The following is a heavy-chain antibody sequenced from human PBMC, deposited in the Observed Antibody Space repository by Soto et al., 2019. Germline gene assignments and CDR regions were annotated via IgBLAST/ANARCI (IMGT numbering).Heavy chain of an antibody. D-gene: IGHD6-19*01. CDR2: INHSGST. J-gene: IGHJ4*02. CDR3: ASGYSSGWSPKIFDY. CDR1: GGSFSGYY. Sequence: SETLSLTCAVYGGSFSGYYWSWIRQPPGKGLEWIGEINHSGSTNYNPSLKSRVTISVDTSKNQFSLKLSSVTAADTAVYYCASGYSSGWSPKIFDYWGQGTLVTVS. V-gene: IGHV4-34*01.